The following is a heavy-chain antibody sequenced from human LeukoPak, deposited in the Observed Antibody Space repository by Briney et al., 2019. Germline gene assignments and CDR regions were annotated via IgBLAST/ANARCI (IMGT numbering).Heavy chain of an antibody. CDR3: ARTYYDFWSGQEDYYMDV. V-gene: IGHV1-8*01. Sequence: ASVTVSCKASGYTFTSYDINWVRQATGQGLEWMGWMNPNSGNTGYAQKFQGRVTMTRNTSISTAYMELSSLRSEDTAVYYCARTYYDFWSGQEDYYMDVWGKGTTVTVSS. CDR1: GYTFTSYD. J-gene: IGHJ6*03. D-gene: IGHD3-3*01. CDR2: MNPNSGNT.